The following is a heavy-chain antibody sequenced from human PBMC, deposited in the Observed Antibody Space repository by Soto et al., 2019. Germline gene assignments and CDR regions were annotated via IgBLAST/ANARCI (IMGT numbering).Heavy chain of an antibody. CDR3: AASCVACSGFNYYGMDV. J-gene: IGHJ6*02. Sequence: SETLSLTCTVSGGSISSGGYYWYWIRQHPGKGLEWIGYIYYSGTTYYNPCLKSRVTISVDTSKIHFSPKLSSVTAAYTAVYYCAASCVACSGFNYYGMDVWGQGTTVT. V-gene: IGHV4-31*03. CDR1: GGSISSGGYY. D-gene: IGHD6-19*01. CDR2: IYYSGTT.